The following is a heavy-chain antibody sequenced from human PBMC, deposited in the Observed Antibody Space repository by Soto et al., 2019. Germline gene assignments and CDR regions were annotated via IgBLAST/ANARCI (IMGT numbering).Heavy chain of an antibody. J-gene: IGHJ5*02. CDR1: GGSISSSSYY. CDR2: IYYSGST. Sequence: SETLSLTCTVSGGSISSSSYYWGWIRQPPGKGLEWIGSIYYSGSTYYNPSLKSRVTISVDTSKNQFSLKLSSVTAADTAVYYCARHLVSWFRQQLVHNWFDPWGQGTLVTVS. CDR3: ARHLVSWFRQQLVHNWFDP. V-gene: IGHV4-39*01. D-gene: IGHD6-13*01.